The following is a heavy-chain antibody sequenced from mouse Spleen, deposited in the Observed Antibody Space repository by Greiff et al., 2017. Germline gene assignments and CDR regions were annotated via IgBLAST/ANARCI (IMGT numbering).Heavy chain of an antibody. CDR3: ARGGGNFYAMDY. V-gene: IGHV1-61*01. Sequence: QVQLKQPGAELVRPGSSVKLSCKASGYTFTSYWMDWVKQRPGQGLEWIGNIYPSDSETHYNQKFKDKATLTVDKSSSTAYMQLSSLTSEDSAVYYCARGGGNFYAMDYWGQGTSVTVSS. CDR1: GYTFTSYW. J-gene: IGHJ4*01. D-gene: IGHD2-1*01. CDR2: IYPSDSET.